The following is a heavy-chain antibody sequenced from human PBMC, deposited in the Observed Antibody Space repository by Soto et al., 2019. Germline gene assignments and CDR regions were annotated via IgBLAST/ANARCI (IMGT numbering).Heavy chain of an antibody. Sequence: SQTLSLTCAISGDSVSSNTAAWNWVRQSPSRGLEWLGRTFYRSRWFNYYAEFVKSRITINPDTSKNQFSLQLNSVTPEDTAVYYCARDVADGMHVRTQGTTVTVSS. V-gene: IGHV6-1*01. CDR3: ARDVADGMHV. CDR2: TFYRSRWFN. J-gene: IGHJ6*02. CDR1: GDSVSSNTAA.